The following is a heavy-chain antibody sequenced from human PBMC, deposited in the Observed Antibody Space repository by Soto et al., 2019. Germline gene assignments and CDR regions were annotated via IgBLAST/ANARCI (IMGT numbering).Heavy chain of an antibody. D-gene: IGHD2-15*01. J-gene: IGHJ5*02. Sequence: LSLTCTVSGGSISSSSYYWGWIRQPPGKGLEWIGSIYYSGSTYYNPSLKSRVTISVDTSKNQFSLKLSSVTAADTAVYYCARRAGYCSGGSCYNWFDPWGQGTLVTVSS. V-gene: IGHV4-39*01. CDR2: IYYSGST. CDR3: ARRAGYCSGGSCYNWFDP. CDR1: GGSISSSSYY.